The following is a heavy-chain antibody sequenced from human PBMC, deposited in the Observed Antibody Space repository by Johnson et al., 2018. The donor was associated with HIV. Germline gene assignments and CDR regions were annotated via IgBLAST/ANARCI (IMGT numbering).Heavy chain of an antibody. V-gene: IGHV3-7*01. CDR2: IKQDGSEK. Sequence: VQLVESGGGLVQPGGSLRLSCAASGFTFSSYWMSWVRQAPGKGLAWVANIKQDGSEKYYVDSVKGRFPISRDNAKNSLYLQMNSLSAEETAVYYCAREEGNYILTRGDAFDIWGQGTMVTVSS. CDR1: GFTFSSYW. J-gene: IGHJ3*02. D-gene: IGHD3-9*01. CDR3: AREEGNYILTRGDAFDI.